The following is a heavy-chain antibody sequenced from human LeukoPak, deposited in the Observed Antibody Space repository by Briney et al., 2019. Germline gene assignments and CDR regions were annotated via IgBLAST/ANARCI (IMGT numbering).Heavy chain of an antibody. D-gene: IGHD3-16*01. CDR1: GFTFSSYW. V-gene: IGHV3-53*01. Sequence: PGGSLRLSCAASGFTFSSYWMHWVRQAPGKGLEWVSVIYEDGSTFYADSVKGRFTISRDNSKNTLYLQMNSLRAEDTAVYYCARDHRIGGSWGQGTLVTVSS. CDR3: ARDHRIGGS. J-gene: IGHJ4*02. CDR2: IYEDGST.